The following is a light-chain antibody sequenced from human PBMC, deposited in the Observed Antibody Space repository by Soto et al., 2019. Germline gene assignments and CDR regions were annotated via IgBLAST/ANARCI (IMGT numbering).Light chain of an antibody. Sequence: QSPLSLPVXPGEPASISCRSSQSLLHXXGYNYLDWYLQKPGQSPQLLIYLGSNRASGVPDRFSGSGSGTDFTLKISRVEAEDVGVYYCMQALQTPRYTFGQGTKLEIK. CDR1: QSLLHXXGYNY. V-gene: IGKV2-28*01. CDR2: LGS. J-gene: IGKJ2*01. CDR3: MQALQTPRYT.